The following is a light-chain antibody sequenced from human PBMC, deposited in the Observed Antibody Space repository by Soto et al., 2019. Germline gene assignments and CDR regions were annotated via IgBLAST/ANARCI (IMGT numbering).Light chain of an antibody. Sequence: RTPYPVTLDVSVGERAPLSRRASQSVSTRFAWYQQKPGKAPRLLIYGASGRATDVSARFIGSGSGTEFTLTISSLQPDDFATYYCQEHYSYSGRFGQGIKVDIK. CDR2: GAS. J-gene: IGKJ1*01. CDR3: QEHYSYSGR. CDR1: QSVSTR. V-gene: IGKV1-5*01.